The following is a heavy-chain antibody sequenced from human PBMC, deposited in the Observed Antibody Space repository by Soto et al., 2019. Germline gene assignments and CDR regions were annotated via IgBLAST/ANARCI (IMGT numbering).Heavy chain of an antibody. CDR3: ARILGATPGSFGF. D-gene: IGHD1-26*01. Sequence: GEALKISCKGSGYSFTDYWIGWVRQMPGKGLEWMGIIYPGDSDTKYSPSFQGQVTISADKPISTVYLQWSSLKASGSAIYYYARILGATPGSFGFWGQGTLGTVSS. CDR2: IYPGDSDT. V-gene: IGHV5-51*04. CDR1: GYSFTDYW. J-gene: IGHJ4*02.